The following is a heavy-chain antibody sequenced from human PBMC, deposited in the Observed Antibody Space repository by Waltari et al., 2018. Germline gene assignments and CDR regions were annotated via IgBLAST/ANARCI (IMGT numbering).Heavy chain of an antibody. CDR1: GFTFSTYG. D-gene: IGHD2-15*01. Sequence: QVQLVESVGGVVQPGRSLRLSCAASGFTFSTYGMHWVRQAPGKGLEWVAFISYDGSNKYYADSVKRRFTISRDNSKNTLYLQMNSLISEDTAVYYCAKDWRISSWCQGTLVTVSS. J-gene: IGHJ4*02. V-gene: IGHV3-30*18. CDR3: AKDWRISS. CDR2: ISYDGSNK.